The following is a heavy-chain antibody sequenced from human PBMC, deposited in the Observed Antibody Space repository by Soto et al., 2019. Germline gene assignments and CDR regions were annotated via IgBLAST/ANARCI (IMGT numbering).Heavy chain of an antibody. Sequence: QVQLQESGPGLVKPSETLSLTCTVSGGSINSYYWSWIRQPPGKGLEWIGYIYYSGSTNYNPSLXSXVXIXLDTSKNQFSLKLSSVTAADTAVYYCARRYGGNFDYWGQGTLVTVSS. CDR2: IYYSGST. CDR3: ARRYGGNFDY. CDR1: GGSINSYY. J-gene: IGHJ4*02. V-gene: IGHV4-59*01. D-gene: IGHD1-26*01.